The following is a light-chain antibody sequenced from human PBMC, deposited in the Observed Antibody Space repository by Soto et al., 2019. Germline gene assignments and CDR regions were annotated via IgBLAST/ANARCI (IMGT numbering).Light chain of an antibody. Sequence: QSALTQPASVSGSPGQSIAISCTGTSSDVGSHDLVSWYQQQSGKVPKLIIYDVSSGPSGVSNRFSGSKSGNTASLTISGLQAEDEADYYCSSFTSPTTYVFGTGTKVTVL. CDR1: SSDVGSHDL. V-gene: IGLV2-14*02. J-gene: IGLJ1*01. CDR2: DVS. CDR3: SSFTSPTTYV.